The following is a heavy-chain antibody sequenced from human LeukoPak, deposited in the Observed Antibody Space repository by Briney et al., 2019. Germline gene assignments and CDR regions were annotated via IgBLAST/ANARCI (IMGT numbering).Heavy chain of an antibody. CDR1: GFTFSSYW. D-gene: IGHD1-26*01. CDR2: IKQDGSEK. J-gene: IGHJ4*02. V-gene: IGHV3-7*01. Sequence: GGSLRLSCAASGFTFSSYWMSWVRQAPGKGLEWVANIKQDGSEKYYVDSVAGRFTVSRDNTKNSLYLQMNSLRAEDTAVYYCTMIEWERWRGWGQGTLVTVSS. CDR3: TMIEWERWRG.